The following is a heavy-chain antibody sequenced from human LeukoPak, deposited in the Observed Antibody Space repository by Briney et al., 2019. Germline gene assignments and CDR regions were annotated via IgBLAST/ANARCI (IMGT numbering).Heavy chain of an antibody. CDR3: AREPELGDAFDI. J-gene: IGHJ3*02. CDR1: GGSISSSSYY. Sequence: HPSETLSLTCTVSGGSISSSSYYWGWIRQPPGKGLEWIGSIYYSGSTYYNPSLKSRVTISVHTSKNQFSLRLSSVTAADTAVYYCAREPELGDAFDIWGQGTVVTVSS. V-gene: IGHV4-39*07. D-gene: IGHD7-27*01. CDR2: IYYSGST.